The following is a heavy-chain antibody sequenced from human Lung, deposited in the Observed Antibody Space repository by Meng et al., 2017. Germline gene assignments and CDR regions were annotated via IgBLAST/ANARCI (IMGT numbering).Heavy chain of an antibody. V-gene: IGHV1-2*06. CDR1: GHNVPDNG. Sequence: QVPLMQSRVGVTKAGACVKSSCKPSGHNVPDNGLHWDRRAPGQGLEGMGRIDPKSGDTHYAQRFQGRVTMTGDTSISTAYMELSGLRSDDTAMYYCARDEDISAAGKLFGDYWGQGTLVTVSS. J-gene: IGHJ4*02. CDR3: ARDEDISAAGKLFGDY. D-gene: IGHD6-13*01. CDR2: IDPKSGDT.